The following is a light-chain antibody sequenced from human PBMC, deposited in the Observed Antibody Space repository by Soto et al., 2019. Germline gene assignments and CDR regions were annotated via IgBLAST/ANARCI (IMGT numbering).Light chain of an antibody. CDR2: GVN. J-gene: IGLJ2*01. CDR1: SSDVGGYNY. CDR3: SSYGGSSNLV. V-gene: IGLV2-8*01. Sequence: QSALTQPPSASGSPGQSVTISCTGTSSDVGGYNYVSWYQQHPGKAPKLMIYGVNKRPSGVPDRFSGSKSGNTASLTVSGLQAEDEADYYCSSYGGSSNLVFGGGTKVTVL.